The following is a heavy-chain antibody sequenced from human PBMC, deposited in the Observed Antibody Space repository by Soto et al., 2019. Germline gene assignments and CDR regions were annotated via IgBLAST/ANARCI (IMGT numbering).Heavy chain of an antibody. J-gene: IGHJ5*02. Sequence: GGSLRLSCAASGFTFDDYAMHWVRQAPGKGLEWVSGISWNSGSIGYADSVKGRFTISRDNAKNSLYLQMNSLRAEDTALYYCAKDSGLQPYNWFDPWGQGTLVTVSS. V-gene: IGHV3-9*01. CDR2: ISWNSGSI. CDR3: AKDSGLQPYNWFDP. D-gene: IGHD4-4*01. CDR1: GFTFDDYA.